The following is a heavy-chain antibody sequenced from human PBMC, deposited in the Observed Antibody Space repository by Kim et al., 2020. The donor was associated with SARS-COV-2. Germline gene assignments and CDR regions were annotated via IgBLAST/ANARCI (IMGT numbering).Heavy chain of an antibody. V-gene: IGHV4-59*01. Sequence: SETLSLTCTVSGGSISSYYWSWIRQPPGKGLEWIGYIYYSGSTNYNPSLKSRVTISVDTSKNQFSLKLSSVTAADTAVYYCARGGLVVPAARPLNWFDPWGQGTLVTVSS. CDR1: GGSISSYY. J-gene: IGHJ5*02. D-gene: IGHD2-2*01. CDR3: ARGGLVVPAARPLNWFDP. CDR2: IYYSGST.